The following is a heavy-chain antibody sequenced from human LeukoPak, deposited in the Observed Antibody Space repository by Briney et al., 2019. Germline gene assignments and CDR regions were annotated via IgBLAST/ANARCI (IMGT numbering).Heavy chain of an antibody. CDR3: ARRMTTVTSPYFDY. V-gene: IGHV1-46*01. D-gene: IGHD4-17*01. J-gene: IGHJ4*02. CDR1: GFTFTSCY. CDR2: INPSGGST. Sequence: AAVKASCKASGFTFTSCYMHWMRQAPGQRLEWMGIINPSGGSTSYAQKFQGRVTMTRDTSTNTVYMELSSLRSEDTAVYYCARRMTTVTSPYFDYWGQGTLVTVSS.